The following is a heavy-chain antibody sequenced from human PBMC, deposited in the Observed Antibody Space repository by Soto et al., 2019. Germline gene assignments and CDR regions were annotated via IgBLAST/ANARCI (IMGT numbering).Heavy chain of an antibody. V-gene: IGHV1-69*01. J-gene: IGHJ4*02. CDR2: IIPIFGEP. D-gene: IGHD5-18*01. CDR3: ATPAEPLDTAMLKGLAH. CDR1: GGTFSNTA. Sequence: QVQLVQSGAEVKKPGSSVQVSCKASGGTFSNTAFIWVRQAPGQGLEWMGGIIPIFGEPNYAQKFKGRLMISADDTASKAYTELNTLTSEDTAVYYCATPAEPLDTAMLKGLAHWGQGTLVTVSS.